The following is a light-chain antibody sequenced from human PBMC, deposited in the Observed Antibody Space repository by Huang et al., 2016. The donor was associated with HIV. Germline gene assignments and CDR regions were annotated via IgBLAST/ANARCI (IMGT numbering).Light chain of an antibody. Sequence: EIVMTQSPATLSVSPGERVTLSCRASETVDSQLAWYQQKPGQAPRLLLYGVSTRATNIPPRFSGSGSGTRFTLTISSLQSEDFAIYYCQQYYSWPPFTFGQGTKLEIK. CDR1: ETVDSQ. V-gene: IGKV3-15*01. CDR3: QQYYSWPPFT. CDR2: GVS. J-gene: IGKJ2*01.